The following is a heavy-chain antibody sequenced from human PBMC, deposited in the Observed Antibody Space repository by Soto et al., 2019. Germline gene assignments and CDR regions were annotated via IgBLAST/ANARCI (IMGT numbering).Heavy chain of an antibody. D-gene: IGHD6-19*01. CDR3: RRSSRYSTDV. Sequence: SETLSLTCNVSGASIRSSAYWGWIRQPPGKGLEWIGSIYSIGNTYYNPSLKSGVTISADTSKNQFSLNLISVTAADTAVYYCRRSSRYSTDVWGQGITVTVSS. CDR2: IYSIGNT. V-gene: IGHV4-39*01. CDR1: GASIRSSAY. J-gene: IGHJ6*02.